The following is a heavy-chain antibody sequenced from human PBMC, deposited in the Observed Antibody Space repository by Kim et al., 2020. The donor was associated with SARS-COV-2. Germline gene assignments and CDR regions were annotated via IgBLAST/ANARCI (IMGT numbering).Heavy chain of an antibody. Sequence: SGPTLVNPTQTLTLTCTFSGFSLSTSGVGVGWIRQPPGKALEWLALIYWDDDKRYSPSLKSRLTITKDTSKNQVVLTMTNMDPVDTATYYCAHRKAVSGAVVPAAIGGWFDPWGQGTLVTVSS. V-gene: IGHV2-5*02. J-gene: IGHJ5*02. CDR1: GFSLSTSGVG. CDR3: AHRKAVSGAVVPAAIGGWFDP. D-gene: IGHD2-2*02. CDR2: IYWDDDK.